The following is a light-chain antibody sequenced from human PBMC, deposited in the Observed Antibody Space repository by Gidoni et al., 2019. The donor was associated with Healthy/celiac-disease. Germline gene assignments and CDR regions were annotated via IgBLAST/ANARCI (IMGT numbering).Light chain of an antibody. CDR1: SSDVGGYNY. CDR3: SSYTSSPWV. Sequence: QSALTQPASVSGSPGQSITISCTGTSSDVGGYNYVSWYQQHPGKAPNLMSYDVSNRPSGVSNRFSGSKSGNTASLTISGLQAEDEADYYCSSYTSSPWVFGGGTKLTVL. V-gene: IGLV2-14*03. CDR2: DVS. J-gene: IGLJ3*02.